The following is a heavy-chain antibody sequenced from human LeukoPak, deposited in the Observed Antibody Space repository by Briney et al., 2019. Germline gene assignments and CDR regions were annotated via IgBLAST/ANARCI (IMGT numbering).Heavy chain of an antibody. V-gene: IGHV4-59*08. Sequence: SETLSLTCTVSGGSISSYHWSWIRQPPGKGLEWIGYIYYSGSTNYNPSLKSRVTISVDTSKNQFSLKLSSVTAADTAVYYCARIGAAAGTGGFDYWGQGTLVTVSS. CDR2: IYYSGST. CDR3: ARIGAAAGTGGFDY. J-gene: IGHJ4*02. D-gene: IGHD6-13*01. CDR1: GGSISSYH.